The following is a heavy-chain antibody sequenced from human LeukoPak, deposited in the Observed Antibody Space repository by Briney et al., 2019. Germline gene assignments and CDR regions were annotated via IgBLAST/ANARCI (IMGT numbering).Heavy chain of an antibody. CDR1: GGTFSSYA. D-gene: IGHD2-2*02. J-gene: IGHJ6*03. CDR2: IIPIFGTA. CDR3: ARTVFGYCSSTSCYRAYYYYYMDV. V-gene: IGHV1-69*05. Sequence: GASVKFSCKASGGTFSSYAISWVRQAPGQGLEWMGGIIPIFGTANYAQKFQGRVTITTDESTSTAYMELSSPRSEDTAVYYCARTVFGYCSSTSCYRAYYYYYMDVWGKGTTVTVSS.